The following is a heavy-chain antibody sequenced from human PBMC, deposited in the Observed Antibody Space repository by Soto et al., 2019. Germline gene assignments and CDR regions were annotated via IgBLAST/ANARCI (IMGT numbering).Heavy chain of an antibody. V-gene: IGHV3-9*01. CDR2: ISWNSGSI. CDR1: GFTFDDYA. CDR3: ARDRHSSSPRGFDY. Sequence: EVQLVESGGGLVQPGRSLRLSCAASGFTFDDYAMPWVRQAPGKGLEWVSGISWNSGSIGYADSVKGRFTISRDNAKNSLYLQMNSLRAEDTALSYCARDRHSSSPRGFDYWGQGTLVTVSS. J-gene: IGHJ4*02. D-gene: IGHD6-6*01.